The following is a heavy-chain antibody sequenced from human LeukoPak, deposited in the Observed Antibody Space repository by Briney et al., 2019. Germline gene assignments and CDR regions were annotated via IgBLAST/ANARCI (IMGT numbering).Heavy chain of an antibody. Sequence: VASVKASCKASGYNFSGHYMHWVRQAPGQGLEWMGWVKPDDGDTNYAQNFQGRVTMTRDTSISTAYMELSSLRSDDTAVYYCASPPLSSAMYYAHWGQGTLVTVSS. CDR1: GYNFSGHY. CDR2: VKPDDGDT. J-gene: IGHJ4*02. V-gene: IGHV1-2*02. CDR3: ASPPLSSAMYYAH. D-gene: IGHD1-26*01.